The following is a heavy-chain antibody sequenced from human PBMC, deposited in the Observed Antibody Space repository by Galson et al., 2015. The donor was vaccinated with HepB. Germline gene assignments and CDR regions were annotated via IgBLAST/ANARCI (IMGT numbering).Heavy chain of an antibody. CDR1: GFTFSSYS. CDR3: AREPYYDFWSGYYTGYFDY. D-gene: IGHD3-3*01. CDR2: ISSSNTI. J-gene: IGHJ4*02. V-gene: IGHV3-48*02. Sequence: SLRLSCAASGFTFSSYSMNWVRQAPGKGLEWVSYISSSNTIYYADSVKGRFTISRDNAKNSLYLQMNSLRDEDTAVYYCAREPYYDFWSGYYTGYFDYWGQGTLVTVSS.